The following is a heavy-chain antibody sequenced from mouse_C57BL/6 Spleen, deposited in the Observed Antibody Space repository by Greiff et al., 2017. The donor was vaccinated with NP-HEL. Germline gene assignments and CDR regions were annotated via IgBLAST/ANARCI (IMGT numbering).Heavy chain of an antibody. D-gene: IGHD1-1*01. CDR3: ARLITTVVAEAMDY. Sequence: QVQLKQSGPELVKPGASVKISCKASGYAFSSSWMNWVKQRPGKGLEWIGRIYPGDGDTNYNGKFKGKATLTADKSSSTAYMQLSSLTSEDSAVYFCARLITTVVAEAMDYWGQGTSVTVSS. J-gene: IGHJ4*01. V-gene: IGHV1-82*01. CDR1: GYAFSSSW. CDR2: IYPGDGDT.